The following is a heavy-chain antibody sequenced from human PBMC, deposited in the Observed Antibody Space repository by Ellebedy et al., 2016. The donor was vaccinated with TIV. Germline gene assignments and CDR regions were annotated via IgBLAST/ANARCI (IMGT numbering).Heavy chain of an antibody. Sequence: AASVKVSCKASGYTFTTFAIHWVRQAPGQIPEYMGWINVAAGHTKYSQKFQCRVTFTRDTSANTVYMHLSDLRSDDSAVYYCAREPLGYCSGSSCTNNWFDPWGQGTLVTVSS. CDR3: AREPLGYCSGSSCTNNWFDP. CDR1: GYTFTTFA. V-gene: IGHV1-3*01. D-gene: IGHD2-15*01. CDR2: INVAAGHT. J-gene: IGHJ5*02.